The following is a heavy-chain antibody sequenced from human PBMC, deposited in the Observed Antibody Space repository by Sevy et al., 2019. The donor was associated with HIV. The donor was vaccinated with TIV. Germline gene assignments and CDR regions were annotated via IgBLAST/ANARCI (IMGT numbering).Heavy chain of an antibody. V-gene: IGHV5-51*01. J-gene: IGHJ6*02. D-gene: IGHD2-15*01. CDR2: IYPGDSDT. CDR1: GYSFTSYW. CDR3: ARSDIGDCSGGSCSIPNYGMDV. Sequence: GESLKISCKGSGYSFTSYWIGWVRQMPGKGLEWMGIIYPGDSDTRYSPSFQGQVTISADKSISTAYLQWSSLKASDTAMYYCARSDIGDCSGGSCSIPNYGMDVWGQGTTVTVSS.